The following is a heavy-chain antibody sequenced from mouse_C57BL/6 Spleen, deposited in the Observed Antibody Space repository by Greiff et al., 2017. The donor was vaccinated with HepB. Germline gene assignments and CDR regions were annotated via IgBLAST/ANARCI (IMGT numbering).Heavy chain of an antibody. V-gene: IGHV1-39*01. J-gene: IGHJ1*03. Sequence: ESGYSFTDYNMNWVKQSNGKSLEWIGVINPNYGTTSYNQKFKGKATLTVDQSSSTAYMQLNSLTSEDSAVYYCAWGDYNWYFDVWGTGTTVTVSS. D-gene: IGHD2-4*01. CDR2: INPNYGTT. CDR1: GYSFTDYN. CDR3: AWGDYNWYFDV.